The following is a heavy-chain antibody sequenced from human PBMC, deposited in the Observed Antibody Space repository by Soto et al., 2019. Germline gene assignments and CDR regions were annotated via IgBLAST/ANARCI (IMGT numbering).Heavy chain of an antibody. Sequence: QLQLQESGPGLVKPSETLSLTCTVSGGSISSSSYYWGWIRQPPGKGLEWIGSIYYSGSTYYNPSLKSRVTISVDTSKDQFSLKLSSVPAADTAVYYCARQWRLELTKTSYYMDVWGKGTAVTVSS. CDR1: GGSISSSSYY. J-gene: IGHJ6*03. V-gene: IGHV4-39*01. CDR3: ARQWRLELTKTSYYMDV. CDR2: IYYSGST. D-gene: IGHD1-7*01.